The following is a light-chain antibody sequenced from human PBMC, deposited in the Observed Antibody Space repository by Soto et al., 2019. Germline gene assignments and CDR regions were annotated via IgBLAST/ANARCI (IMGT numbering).Light chain of an antibody. J-gene: IGLJ2*01. V-gene: IGLV1-47*01. CDR1: SSNIGSNY. CDR2: KNN. Sequence: QSVLTQPPSASGTPGQRVTISCSGSSSNIGSNYVYWYQQLAGTAPKLLIYKNNERPSGVPDRFSGSKSGTSASLAISGLRSEDEAAYYCAAWDDSLTRVLFGGGTKLTVL. CDR3: AAWDDSLTRVL.